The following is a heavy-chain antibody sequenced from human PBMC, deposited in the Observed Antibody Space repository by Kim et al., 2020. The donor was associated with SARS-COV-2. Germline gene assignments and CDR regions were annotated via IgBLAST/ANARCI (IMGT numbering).Heavy chain of an antibody. CDR1: GYTFTNYW. CDR2: IYPADSDT. D-gene: IGHD2-21*01. CDR3: ARHDLSNGAPLLGDC. V-gene: IGHV5-51*01. Sequence: GESLKISCKGSGYTFTNYWIGWVRLMPGKGLEWMGIIYPADSDTRYSPSFQGQVTISLDKSLNTAYLQWSSLKVSDTAMYYCARHDLSNGAPLLGDCWGQGTKVPLTS. J-gene: IGHJ3*01.